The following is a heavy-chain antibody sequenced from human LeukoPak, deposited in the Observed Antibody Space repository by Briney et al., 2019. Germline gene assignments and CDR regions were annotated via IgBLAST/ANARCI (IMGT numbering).Heavy chain of an antibody. D-gene: IGHD6-6*01. V-gene: IGHV3-48*03. Sequence: PGGSLRLSCAASGFTFSSYEMNWVRQAPGKGLEWVSYISSSGGTIYYADSVKGRFTISRDNAKNSLYLQMNSLRAEDTAVYYCARMRPELDYWGQGDLVTVSP. CDR3: ARMRPELDY. J-gene: IGHJ4*02. CDR2: ISSSGGTI. CDR1: GFTFSSYE.